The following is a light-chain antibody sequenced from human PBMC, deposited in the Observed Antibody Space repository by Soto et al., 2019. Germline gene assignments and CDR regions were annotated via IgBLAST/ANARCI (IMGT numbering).Light chain of an antibody. CDR3: QQYDDLPLT. CDR1: HDIGNY. Sequence: DIQMTQSPSALSASLGDRVTITCQASHDIGNYLNWYQQKPGTAPALLIYDAYTLESGVPSRFSGSGFGTDFSLTINSLQPEDIATYYCQQYDDLPLTFGGGTKLEIK. V-gene: IGKV1-33*01. CDR2: DAY. J-gene: IGKJ4*01.